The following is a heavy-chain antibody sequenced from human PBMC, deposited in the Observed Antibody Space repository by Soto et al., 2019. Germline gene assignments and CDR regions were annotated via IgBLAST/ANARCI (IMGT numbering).Heavy chain of an antibody. CDR1: GYTFTSYY. D-gene: IGHD3-22*01. V-gene: IGHV1-46*01. CDR3: ARDLPSWDYDSSGYLDY. J-gene: IGHJ4*02. CDR2: INPSGGST. Sequence: QVQLVQSGAEVKKPGASVKVSCKASGYTFTSYYMHWVRQAPGQGLEWMGIINPSGGSTSYAQKFQGRVTMTRDTSTSTVYMELSSLRSEDTAVYYCARDLPSWDYDSSGYLDYWGQGTLVTVSS.